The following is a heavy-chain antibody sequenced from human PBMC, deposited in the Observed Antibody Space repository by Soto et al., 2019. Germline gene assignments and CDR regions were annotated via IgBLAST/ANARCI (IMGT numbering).Heavy chain of an antibody. D-gene: IGHD2-15*01. Sequence: QLQLQESGPGLVKPSETLSLTCTVSGGYISSVSYYWAWIRQPPGKGLEWIGIIDYSRTTSYSPSLKSRVTISVDTSRNQFSLRLSSVTAADTAVYFCARRRGGGYYDYGLDVWGQGTTVTVSS. CDR3: ARRRGGGYYDYGLDV. V-gene: IGHV4-39*01. CDR1: GGYISSVSYY. J-gene: IGHJ6*02. CDR2: IDYSRTT.